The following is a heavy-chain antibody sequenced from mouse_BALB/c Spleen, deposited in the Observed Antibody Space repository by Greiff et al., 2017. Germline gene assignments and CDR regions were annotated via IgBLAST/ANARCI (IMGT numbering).Heavy chain of an antibody. CDR2: IRNKANGYTT. J-gene: IGHJ2*01. D-gene: IGHD4-1*01. CDR1: GFTFTDYY. CDR3: ARYKFPPGTGGY. V-gene: IGHV7-3*02. Sequence: EVKLMESGGGLVQPGGSLRLSCATSGFTFTDYYMSWVRQPPGKALEWLGFIRNKANGYTTEYSASVKGRFTISRDNSQSILYLQMNTLRAEDSATYYCARYKFPPGTGGYWGQGTTLTVSS.